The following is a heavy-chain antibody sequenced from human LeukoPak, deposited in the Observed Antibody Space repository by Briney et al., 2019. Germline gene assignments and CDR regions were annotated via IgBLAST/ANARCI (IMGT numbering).Heavy chain of an antibody. J-gene: IGHJ4*02. CDR3: AREDYGDYAENFDY. CDR1: GFTLSAYS. CDR2: IGSSSTSI. V-gene: IGHV3-21*01. Sequence: PGGSLRLSCAGSGFTLSAYSMNSVRQAPGKGLEWDSSIGSSSTSIYYADSVKGRFTISRDNAKNSLFLQMNSLRVEDTAVYYCAREDYGDYAENFDYWGQGTLVTVSS. D-gene: IGHD4-17*01.